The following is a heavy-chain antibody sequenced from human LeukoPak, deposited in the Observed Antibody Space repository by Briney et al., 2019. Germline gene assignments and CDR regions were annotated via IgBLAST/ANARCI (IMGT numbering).Heavy chain of an antibody. CDR1: GYTFTNYD. CDR2: INPKSGGT. J-gene: IGHJ4*02. Sequence: ASVKVSCKASGYTFTNYDINWVRQATGQGLEWMGWINPKSGGTGYAQNFQGRVTITRNTSISIAYMELSSLSSEDTAVYYCARETSSRYFDNWGQGTLLTVSS. V-gene: IGHV1-8*03. CDR3: ARETSSRYFDN.